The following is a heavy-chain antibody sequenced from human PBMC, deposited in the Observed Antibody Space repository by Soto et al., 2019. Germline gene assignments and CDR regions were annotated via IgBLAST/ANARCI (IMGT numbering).Heavy chain of an antibody. CDR1: GGSFSGYY. D-gene: IGHD6-13*01. J-gene: IGHJ6*02. Sequence: SETLSLTCAVYGGSFSGYYWSWIRQPPGKGLEWIGEINHSGSTNYNPSLKSRVTISVDTSKNQFSLKLSSVTAADTAVYYCARGVRVGSSWYYYYYGMDVWGQGTTVT. V-gene: IGHV4-34*01. CDR3: ARGVRVGSSWYYYYYGMDV. CDR2: INHSGST.